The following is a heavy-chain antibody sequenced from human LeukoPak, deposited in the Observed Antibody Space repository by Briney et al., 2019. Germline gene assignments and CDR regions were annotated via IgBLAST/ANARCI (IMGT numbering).Heavy chain of an antibody. CDR2: ISYDGSNK. CDR3: AKDRIAVDYYGMDV. Sequence: PGRSLRLSCAASGFTFSSYGMHWVRQAPGKGLEWVAVISYDGSNKYYADSVKGRFTISRDNSKNTLYLQMNSLRAEDTAVYYCAKDRIAVDYYGMDVWGQGTTVTVSS. CDR1: GFTFSSYG. V-gene: IGHV3-30*18. D-gene: IGHD6-19*01. J-gene: IGHJ6*02.